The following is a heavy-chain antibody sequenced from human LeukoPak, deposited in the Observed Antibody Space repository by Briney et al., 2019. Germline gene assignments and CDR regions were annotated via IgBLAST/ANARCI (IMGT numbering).Heavy chain of an antibody. J-gene: IGHJ4*02. V-gene: IGHV3-53*01. CDR2: IYSGGST. CDR1: GFTVSSNY. D-gene: IGHD1-1*01. Sequence: GGSLRLSCAASGFTVSSNYMSWDRQAPGKGLEWVSVIYSGGSTYYADSVKGRFTISRDNSKNTLYLQMNSLRAEDTAVYYCARGDPPLGTFDYWGQGTLVTVSS. CDR3: ARGDPPLGTFDY.